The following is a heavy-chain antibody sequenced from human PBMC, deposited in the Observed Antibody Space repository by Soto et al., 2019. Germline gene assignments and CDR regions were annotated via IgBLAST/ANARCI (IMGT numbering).Heavy chain of an antibody. Sequence: QIQLVQSGAEGKKPGSSVKVSCKASGGTFSSYTISWVRQAPGQGLEWMGRIIPILGIANYVQKFQGRVTITADKSTSTAYMELSSLRSEDTAVYYCARDPYPHCSSTSCSDYWGQGTLVTVSS. CDR2: IIPILGIA. CDR3: ARDPYPHCSSTSCSDY. D-gene: IGHD2-2*01. V-gene: IGHV1-69*08. J-gene: IGHJ4*02. CDR1: GGTFSSYT.